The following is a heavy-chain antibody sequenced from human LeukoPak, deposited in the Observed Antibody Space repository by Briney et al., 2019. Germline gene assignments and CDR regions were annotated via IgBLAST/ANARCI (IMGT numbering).Heavy chain of an antibody. CDR1: GFTFSNYG. CDR2: IRYDGNNK. D-gene: IGHD6-13*01. CDR3: ATGSNWYFDY. J-gene: IGHJ4*02. Sequence: GGSLRLSCGASGFTFSNYGMLWVRQAPGKGLDWVAFIRYDGNNKLYADSVKGRFTISRDNSKNTLYLQMNSLRAEDTAVYYCATGSNWYFDYWGQGTLVTVSS. V-gene: IGHV3-30*02.